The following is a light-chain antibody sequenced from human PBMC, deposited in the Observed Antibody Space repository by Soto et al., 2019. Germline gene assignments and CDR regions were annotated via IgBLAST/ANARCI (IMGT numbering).Light chain of an antibody. CDR2: GAS. CDR1: QSVSNN. J-gene: IGKJ1*01. CDR3: QKYNNWWT. Sequence: EIVMTQSPATLSVSPGERATLSCRASQSVSNNLAWYQKKPGQAPRLLIYGASTRATGIPARFSGSGSGTDFPLTISSLQYEDFAFYYCQKYNNWWTFGQGTRVDIK. V-gene: IGKV3-15*01.